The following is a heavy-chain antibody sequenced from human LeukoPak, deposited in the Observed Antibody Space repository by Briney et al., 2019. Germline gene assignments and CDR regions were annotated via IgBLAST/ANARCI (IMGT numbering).Heavy chain of an antibody. D-gene: IGHD2-21*02. CDR2: IYTSGNT. CDR3: AAPFCGGDCYSSYYYYAMDV. CDR1: GGTISAYY. Sequence: SETLSLTCTVSGGTISAYYWSWIRRPPGKGLEWIGYIYTSGNTNYNPSLKSRVTISVDTSKIHFSLKLSSVTAADTAVYYCAAPFCGGDCYSSYYYYAMDVWGPGTTVTVSS. J-gene: IGHJ6*02. V-gene: IGHV4-4*08.